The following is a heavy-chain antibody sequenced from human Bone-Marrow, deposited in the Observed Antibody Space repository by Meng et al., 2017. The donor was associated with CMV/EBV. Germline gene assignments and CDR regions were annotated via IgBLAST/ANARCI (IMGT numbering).Heavy chain of an antibody. V-gene: IGHV5-51*01. CDR1: GYSFITSY. CDR3: AKHSTSTGIDH. Sequence: GESLKISCKSSGYSFITSYIAWVRRMPGKGLEWMGIIYPDDSDTTYSPSFQGQVTVSVDKSLNAAYLQWSNLTASDTATYYCAKHSTSTGIDHWGQGTQVTVSS. J-gene: IGHJ4*02. CDR2: IYPDDSDT. D-gene: IGHD3-10*01.